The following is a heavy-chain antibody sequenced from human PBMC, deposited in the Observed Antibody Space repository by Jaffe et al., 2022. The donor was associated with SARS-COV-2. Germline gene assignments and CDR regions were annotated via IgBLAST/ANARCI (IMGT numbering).Heavy chain of an antibody. D-gene: IGHD2-15*01. CDR3: ARTYCSGGSCYFEKFLYYMDV. J-gene: IGHJ6*03. CDR2: ISSSSSYI. Sequence: EVQLVESGGGLVKPGGSLRLSCAASGFTFSSYSMNWVRQAPGKGLEWVSSISSSSSYIYYADSVKGRFTISRDNAKNSLYLQMNSLRAEDTAVYYCARTYCSGGSCYFEKFLYYMDVWGKGTTVTVSS. V-gene: IGHV3-21*01. CDR1: GFTFSSYS.